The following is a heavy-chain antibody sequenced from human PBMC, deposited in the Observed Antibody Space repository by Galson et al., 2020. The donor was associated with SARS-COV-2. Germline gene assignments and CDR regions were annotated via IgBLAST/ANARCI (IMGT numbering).Heavy chain of an antibody. CDR3: ARPTWKTAYSDYQY. D-gene: IGHD5-12*01. V-gene: IGHV5-51*01. Sequence: GESLKISCKGSGYSFTTYWIAWVRQMPGKGLEWMGIIYPGDSDTRYSPSFQGQVTISADKSTSTAYLQWSSLKASDTAIYYCARPTWKTAYSDYQYWGQGTLVTVSS. CDR2: IYPGDSDT. CDR1: GYSFTTYW. J-gene: IGHJ4*02.